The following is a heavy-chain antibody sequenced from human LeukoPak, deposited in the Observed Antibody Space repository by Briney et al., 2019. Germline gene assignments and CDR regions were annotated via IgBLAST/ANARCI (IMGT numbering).Heavy chain of an antibody. V-gene: IGHV3-9*01. D-gene: IGHD3-10*01. Sequence: GRSLRLSCAASGFTFDDYAMHWVRQAPGKGLEWVSGISWNSGSIGYADSVKGRVTISRDNAENSLYLQMNSLRAEDTALYYCAKDISMVRGVTHLDFDYWGQGTLVTVSS. CDR1: GFTFDDYA. CDR3: AKDISMVRGVTHLDFDY. J-gene: IGHJ4*02. CDR2: ISWNSGSI.